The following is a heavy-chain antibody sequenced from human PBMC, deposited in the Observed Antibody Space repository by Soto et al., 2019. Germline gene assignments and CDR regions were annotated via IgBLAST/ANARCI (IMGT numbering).Heavy chain of an antibody. Sequence: GASVKVSCKASGGTFSSYTIRWVRQAPGQGLEWMGWIVPILGIANYAQKFQERVTITRDMSTSTAYMELSSLRSEDTAVYYCAAATGYSSSWGYYGMDVWGQGTTVTSP. D-gene: IGHD6-13*01. CDR1: GGTFSSYT. J-gene: IGHJ6*02. V-gene: IGHV1-69*02. CDR2: IVPILGIA. CDR3: AAATGYSSSWGYYGMDV.